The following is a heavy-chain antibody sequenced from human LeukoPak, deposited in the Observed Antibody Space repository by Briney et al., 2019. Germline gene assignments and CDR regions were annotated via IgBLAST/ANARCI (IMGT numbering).Heavy chain of an antibody. D-gene: IGHD3-16*02. Sequence: SETLSLTCAVSGYSISSGYYWGWIRQPPGKGLEWIGSIYHSGSTYYNPSLKSRVTISVDTSKNLFSLKLSSVTAADTAVYYCARGLRDYVWGSYRYTGYFDYWGQGTLVTVSS. J-gene: IGHJ4*02. CDR1: GYSISSGYY. CDR3: ARGLRDYVWGSYRYTGYFDY. CDR2: IYHSGST. V-gene: IGHV4-38-2*01.